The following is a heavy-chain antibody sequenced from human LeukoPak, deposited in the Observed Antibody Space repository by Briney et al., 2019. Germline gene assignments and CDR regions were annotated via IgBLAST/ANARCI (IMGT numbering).Heavy chain of an antibody. J-gene: IGHJ4*02. CDR1: GGSISSYF. Sequence: SETLSLTCTVSGGSISSYFWSWIRQPPGKGLDWIGYITYSGNTNYNPSLNSRVTISLDTSKNQFSLKLTSVAAADTAVYFCASGVGTTNRLDYWGQGTRVTVYS. D-gene: IGHD1-26*01. V-gene: IGHV4-59*01. CDR2: ITYSGNT. CDR3: ASGVGTTNRLDY.